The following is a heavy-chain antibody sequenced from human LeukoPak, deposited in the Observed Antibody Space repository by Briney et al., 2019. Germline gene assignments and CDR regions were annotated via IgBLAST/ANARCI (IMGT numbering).Heavy chain of an antibody. D-gene: IGHD1-26*01. J-gene: IGHJ4*02. CDR3: AEWELLPTADY. Sequence: GGSLRLSCAASGFNFRNYGIHWVRQAPGKELEWVAFILFDGSQTYYADSVKGRFTISRDNSKNTLFLQMNSLRDDDTAVYYCAEWELLPTADYWGQGTLVTVSS. V-gene: IGHV3-30*02. CDR1: GFNFRNYG. CDR2: ILFDGSQT.